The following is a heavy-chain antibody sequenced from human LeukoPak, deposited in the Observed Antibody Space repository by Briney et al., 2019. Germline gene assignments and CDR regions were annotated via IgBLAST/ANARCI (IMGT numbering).Heavy chain of an antibody. CDR2: INSDGSST. J-gene: IGHJ4*02. CDR1: GFTFSSYW. D-gene: IGHD3-10*01. Sequence: GGPLRLSCAASGFTFSSYWMHWVRQAPGKGLVWVSRINSDGSSTSYADSVKGRFTISRDNAENTLYLQMNRLRAADTAVYYCARSTGWFGQRYCDYWGQGTLVTVSS. V-gene: IGHV3-74*01. CDR3: ARSTGWFGQRYCDY.